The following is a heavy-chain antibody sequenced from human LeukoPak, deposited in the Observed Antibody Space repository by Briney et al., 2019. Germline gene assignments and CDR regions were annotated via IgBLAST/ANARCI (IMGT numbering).Heavy chain of an antibody. CDR3: AAVWFGELPYNWFDP. CDR1: GYTLTELS. Sequence: ASVKVSCKVSGYTLTELSVHWVRQAPGKGLEWMGGFDPEDGETICAQKFQGRVTMTEDTSTDTAYMELSSLRSEDTAVYYCAAVWFGELPYNWFDPWGQGTLVTVSS. J-gene: IGHJ5*02. CDR2: FDPEDGET. V-gene: IGHV1-24*01. D-gene: IGHD3-10*01.